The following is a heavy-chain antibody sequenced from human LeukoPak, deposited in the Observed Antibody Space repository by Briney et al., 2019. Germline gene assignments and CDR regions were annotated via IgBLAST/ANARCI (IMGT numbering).Heavy chain of an antibody. V-gene: IGHV4-61*01. Sequence: SETLSLTCTVSGDSVSNGNYYWSWIRQPPGKGLEWIGYIYYSGSTNYNPSLKSRVTISVDTSKNQFSLKLSSVTAADTAVYYCARGGTVGAPYNWFDPWGQGTLVTVSS. J-gene: IGHJ5*02. D-gene: IGHD1-26*01. CDR3: ARGGTVGAPYNWFDP. CDR2: IYYSGST. CDR1: GDSVSNGNYY.